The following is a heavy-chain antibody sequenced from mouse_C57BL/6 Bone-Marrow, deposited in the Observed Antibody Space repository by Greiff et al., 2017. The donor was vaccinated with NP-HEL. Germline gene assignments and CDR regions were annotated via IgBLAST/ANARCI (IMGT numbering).Heavy chain of an antibody. J-gene: IGHJ2*01. CDR2: IDTSDSYT. Sequence: QVQLQQPGAELVRPGTSVKLSCKASGYTFTSYWMHWVKQRPGQGLEWIGVIDTSDSYTNYNQKFKGKATLTVDTSSSTAYMQLSSLTSEDSAVYYCAGTGAWGYWGQGTTLTVSS. D-gene: IGHD4-1*01. CDR1: GYTFTSYW. V-gene: IGHV1-59*01. CDR3: AGTGAWGY.